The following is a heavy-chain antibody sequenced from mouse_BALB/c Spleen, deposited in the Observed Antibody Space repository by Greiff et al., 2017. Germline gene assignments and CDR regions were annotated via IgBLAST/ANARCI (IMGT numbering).Heavy chain of an antibody. CDR1: GYSFTGYN. J-gene: IGHJ1*01. Sequence: EVQLQESGPELEKPGASVKISCKASGYSFTGYNMNWVKQSNGKSLEWIGNIDPYYGGTSYNPKFQGKATITADTSSNTAYLQLSSLTSEDTAVYYCATYYGNYEDWYFDVWGAGTTVTVSS. V-gene: IGHV1-39*01. D-gene: IGHD2-10*01. CDR2: IDPYYGGT. CDR3: ATYYGNYEDWYFDV.